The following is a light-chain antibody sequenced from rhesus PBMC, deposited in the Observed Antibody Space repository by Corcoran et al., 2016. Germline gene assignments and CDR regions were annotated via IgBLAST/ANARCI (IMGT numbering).Light chain of an antibody. J-gene: IGKJ2*01. CDR1: QGISSW. Sequence: DIQMTQSPSSLSASVGDRVTITCQASQGISSWLAWYQQKPGKAPKLLIYAASSLQSGVPSRFSGSGSVTDCPLTISSLQPEDIATDYLQQHNSYPYSFGQGTKVEIK. CDR2: AAS. CDR3: QQHNSYPYS. V-gene: IGKV1-33*02.